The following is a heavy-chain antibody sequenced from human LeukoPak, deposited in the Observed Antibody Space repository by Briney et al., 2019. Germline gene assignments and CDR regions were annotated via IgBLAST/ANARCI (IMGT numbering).Heavy chain of an antibody. CDR3: ARHRYSSGWYPPFDY. D-gene: IGHD6-19*01. V-gene: IGHV4-59*08. CDR1: GGSMSSYY. CDR2: IYYSGST. J-gene: IGHJ4*02. Sequence: SETLSLTCTVSGGSMSSYYWSWIRQPPGKGLEWIGYIYYSGSTNYNPSLKSRVTISVDTSKNQFSLKLSSVTAADAAVYYCARHRYSSGWYPPFDYWGQGTLVTVSS.